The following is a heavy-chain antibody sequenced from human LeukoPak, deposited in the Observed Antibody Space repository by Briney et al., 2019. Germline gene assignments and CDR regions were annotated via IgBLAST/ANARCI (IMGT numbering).Heavy chain of an antibody. CDR1: GFIFSNYA. CDR2: ISYDGNTQ. Sequence: PGRSLRLSCAASGFIFSNYAIHWVRQAPGKGLEWVAAISYDGNTQRYADPVKGRFTISRDNSKSKVYLQIDTLTIEDSAVYYCVKPYPTLTTSSVLDTWGQGTLVTVSS. D-gene: IGHD4-17*01. V-gene: IGHV3-30*18. CDR3: VKPYPTLTTSSVLDT. J-gene: IGHJ5*01.